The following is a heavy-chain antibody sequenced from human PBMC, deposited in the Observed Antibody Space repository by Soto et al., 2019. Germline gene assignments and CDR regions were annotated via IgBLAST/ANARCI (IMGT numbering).Heavy chain of an antibody. V-gene: IGHV4-34*01. J-gene: IGHJ4*02. CDR2: ISHSGST. CDR1: GGSFSGYY. CDR3: ARFADIVATIGLDY. D-gene: IGHD5-12*01. Sequence: QVRLQQWGAGLLKPSATLSLTCAVYGGSFSGYYWRWIRQPPGKGLEWIGEISHSGSTNYNPSLKSRVTISVDTSKNQFSLKLNSVTAAYTAVYYCARFADIVATIGLDYWGQGTLVTVSS.